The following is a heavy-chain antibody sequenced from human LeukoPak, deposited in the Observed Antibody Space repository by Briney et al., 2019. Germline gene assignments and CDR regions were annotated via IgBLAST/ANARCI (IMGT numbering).Heavy chain of an antibody. CDR3: ARTIEMATISYFDY. Sequence: GGSLRLSCAASGFTFNNYAMSWVRQAPGKGLEWVSAISGSGGSTYYADSVKGRFTISRDISKNTLYLQMNSLRAGDTAVYYCARTIEMATISYFDYWGQGTLVTVSS. V-gene: IGHV3-23*01. CDR1: GFTFNNYA. D-gene: IGHD5-24*01. J-gene: IGHJ4*02. CDR2: ISGSGGST.